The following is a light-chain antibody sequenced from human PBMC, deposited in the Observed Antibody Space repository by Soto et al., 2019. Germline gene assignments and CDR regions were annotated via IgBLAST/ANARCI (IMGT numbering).Light chain of an antibody. J-gene: IGKJ4*01. V-gene: IGKV3-20*01. CDR2: GAS. CDR3: KKYGSSPIT. CDR1: QSVSSSS. Sequence: MALTQSPVTLALSPLERGTRSFLASQSVSSSSLAWYQQKPGQDNRLIIYGASTRATAIPDRFSGSGSGKDFTITISRLENEDFALYYCKKYGSSPITCGGGHK.